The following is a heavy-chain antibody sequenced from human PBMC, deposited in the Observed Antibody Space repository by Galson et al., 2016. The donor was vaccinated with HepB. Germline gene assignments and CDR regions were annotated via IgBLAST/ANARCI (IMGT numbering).Heavy chain of an antibody. V-gene: IGHV1-3*04. CDR1: GYSFTNYA. Sequence: SVKVSCKASGYSFTNYAIQWARQVPGLRLEWMGWIDTGVANTKYSQRFQGRLTITRDTSANTAYMELSSLSSEDTDVYYCAGDDGKSYGAWHWGQGTPVTVS. D-gene: IGHD5-18*01. CDR2: IDTGVANT. CDR3: AGDDGKSYGAWH. J-gene: IGHJ1*01.